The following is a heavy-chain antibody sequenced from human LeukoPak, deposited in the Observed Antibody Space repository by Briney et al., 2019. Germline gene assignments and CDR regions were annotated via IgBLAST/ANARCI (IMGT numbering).Heavy chain of an antibody. CDR3: AELGITMIGGV. CDR2: ISSSGSTI. D-gene: IGHD3-10*02. J-gene: IGHJ6*04. CDR1: GFTFSRYE. Sequence: GGSLRLSCAASGFTFSRYEMNWVRQAPGKGLEWVSYISSSGSTIYYADSVKGRFTISRDNAKNSLYLQMNSLRAEDTAVYYCAELGITMIGGVWGKGTTVTISS. V-gene: IGHV3-48*03.